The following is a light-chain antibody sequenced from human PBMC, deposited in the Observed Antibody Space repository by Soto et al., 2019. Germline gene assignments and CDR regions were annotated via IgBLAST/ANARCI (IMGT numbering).Light chain of an antibody. CDR1: HNIRNY. Sequence: IQVTQSPSSLSASVGDRVTITCRAGHNIRNYLNWYQHKPGKAPKLLIFAASSLQSGVPSRFSGSGSGTDFSLTISSLQPEDFATYYCHQSYDPPHTFGQGTKLEIK. CDR2: AAS. V-gene: IGKV1-39*01. J-gene: IGKJ2*01. CDR3: HQSYDPPHT.